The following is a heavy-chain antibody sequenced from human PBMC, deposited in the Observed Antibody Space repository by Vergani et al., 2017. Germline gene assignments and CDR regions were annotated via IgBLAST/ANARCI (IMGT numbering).Heavy chain of an antibody. Sequence: EVQLVESGGGLVQPGGSLRLSCAASGFTFSSYWMHWVRQAPGKGLVWVSRINSDGSSPSYADSVKGRFTISRDNAKNTLYLQMNSLRAEDTAVYYCARDSEGGWLWFGELLNGDYYYGMDVWGQGTTVTVSS. J-gene: IGHJ6*02. D-gene: IGHD3-10*01. CDR1: GFTFSSYW. CDR3: ARDSEGGWLWFGELLNGDYYYGMDV. V-gene: IGHV3-74*01. CDR2: INSDGSSP.